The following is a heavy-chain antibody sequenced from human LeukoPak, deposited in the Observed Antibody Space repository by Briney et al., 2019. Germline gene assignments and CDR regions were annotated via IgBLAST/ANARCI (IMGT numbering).Heavy chain of an antibody. CDR2: IHYTGTT. J-gene: IGHJ3*02. V-gene: IGHV4-59*12. CDR1: GGSISGYY. Sequence: SETLSLTCTVSGGSISGYYWSWIRQPPGKGLEWIGLIHYTGTTNYNPSLKSRVTISVDTSKNQFSLKLSSVTAADTAVYYCARDVEFWSGYVYYAFDIWGQGTMVMVSS. CDR3: ARDVEFWSGYVYYAFDI. D-gene: IGHD3-3*01.